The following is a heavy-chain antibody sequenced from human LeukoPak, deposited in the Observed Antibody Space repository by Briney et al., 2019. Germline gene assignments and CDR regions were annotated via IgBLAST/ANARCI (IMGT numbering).Heavy chain of an antibody. J-gene: IGHJ4*02. CDR1: GGSISSYY. Sequence: SETLSLTCTVSGGSISSYYWSWIRQPAGKGLEWIGRIYTSGSTNYNPSLKSRVTMSVDTSKNQFSLKLSSVTAADTAVYYCARCRYYGSRSYSEIDYWGQGTLVTVSS. D-gene: IGHD3-10*01. CDR3: ARCRYYGSRSYSEIDY. V-gene: IGHV4-4*07. CDR2: IYTSGST.